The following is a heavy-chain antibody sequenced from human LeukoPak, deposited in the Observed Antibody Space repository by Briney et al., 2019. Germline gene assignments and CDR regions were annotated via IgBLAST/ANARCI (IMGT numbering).Heavy chain of an antibody. V-gene: IGHV3-23*01. CDR2: ISGSGGST. CDR3: ARVTAVAGTSVGVDA. J-gene: IGHJ4*02. CDR1: GFTFSSYA. Sequence: PPGGSLRLSCAASGFTFSSYAMSWVRQAPGKGLEWVSAISGSGGSTYYADSVKGRFTISRDNSKNTLYLQMNSLRAEGTAVYYCARVTAVAGTSVGVDAWGQGILVTVS. D-gene: IGHD6-19*01.